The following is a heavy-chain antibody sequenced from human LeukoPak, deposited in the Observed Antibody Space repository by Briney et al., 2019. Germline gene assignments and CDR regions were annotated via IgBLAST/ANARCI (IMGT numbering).Heavy chain of an antibody. CDR2: IKPNSGAT. CDR1: GYTFTDYY. D-gene: IGHD5-12*01. J-gene: IGHJ4*02. CDR3: AREGVDIVATIRFDY. V-gene: IGHV1-2*02. Sequence: ASVTVSCQASGYTFTDYYMHWVRQAPGQGLGWMGWIKPNSGATNFAQKFQGRVTMARDTSIGTAYMELSSLRSEDTAVYYCAREGVDIVATIRFDYWGQGTLVTVSS.